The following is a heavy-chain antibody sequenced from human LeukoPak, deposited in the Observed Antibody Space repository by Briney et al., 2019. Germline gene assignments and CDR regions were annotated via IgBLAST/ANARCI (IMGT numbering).Heavy chain of an antibody. CDR1: GYSFTRYW. CDR2: IYRGDSDN. J-gene: IGHJ4*02. D-gene: IGHD3-10*01. Sequence: GESLKISCEASGYSFTRYWIGRVRQMPGKGLGWIGIIYRGDSDNRYSPSFQGQVSISADKSISTTYLQWSSLKASDTATYYCARQVYGSGMAAFDYWGQGTLVTVSS. V-gene: IGHV5-51*01. CDR3: ARQVYGSGMAAFDY.